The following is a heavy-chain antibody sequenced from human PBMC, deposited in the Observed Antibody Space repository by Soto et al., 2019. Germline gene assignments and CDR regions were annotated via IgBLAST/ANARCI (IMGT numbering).Heavy chain of an antibody. CDR1: GYTLTELS. D-gene: IGHD6-6*01. CDR3: ATEIVGAARAGALYSYGLDG. CDR2: FDPEDGET. Sequence: ASVKVSCMVSGYTLTELSMHWVRPPPGKGLEWMGGFDPEDGETIYVQRFQGRVTTTEDTSTDTAYMELSSLRSEDTAVYYCATEIVGAARAGALYSYGLDGWGQGTTVTVSS. J-gene: IGHJ6*02. V-gene: IGHV1-24*01.